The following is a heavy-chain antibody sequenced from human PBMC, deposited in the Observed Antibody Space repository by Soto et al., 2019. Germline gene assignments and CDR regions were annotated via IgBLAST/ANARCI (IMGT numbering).Heavy chain of an antibody. D-gene: IGHD3-10*01. Sequence: QVQLVESGGGVVQPGRSLRLSCAASGFTFSREGMHWVRQAPGKGLEWVAVIWYDGSKKYYADSVKGRFTISRDNSKNTVYLHMNSLRADDTAMYFCARDFGDADHCGQGTLVTVSS. CDR1: GFTFSREG. CDR2: IWYDGSKK. V-gene: IGHV3-33*01. J-gene: IGHJ4*02. CDR3: ARDFGDADH.